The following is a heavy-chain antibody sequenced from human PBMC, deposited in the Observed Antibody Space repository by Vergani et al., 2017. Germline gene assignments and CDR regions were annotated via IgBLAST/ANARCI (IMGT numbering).Heavy chain of an antibody. Sequence: EVQLLESGGGLVQPGGSLRLSCGASGFTFSSYAMSWVRQAPGKGLEWVSILYVVGTSDYADSVKGRFTVSRDISKNTLHLQLNSLRVEDTAVYFCSYGMDVWGQGTTVTVSS. CDR3: SYGMDV. J-gene: IGHJ6*02. CDR2: ILYVVGTS. V-gene: IGHV3-23*03. CDR1: GFTFSSYA.